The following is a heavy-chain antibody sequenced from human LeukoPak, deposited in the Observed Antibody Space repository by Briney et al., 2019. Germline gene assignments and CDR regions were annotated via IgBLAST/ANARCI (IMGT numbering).Heavy chain of an antibody. CDR1: SGSISSGSYY. CDR3: ARSRVVIISFDY. J-gene: IGHJ4*02. CDR2: IYYSGST. D-gene: IGHD3-3*01. V-gene: IGHV4-39*07. Sequence: SETLSLTCTVSSGSISSGSYYWGWIRQPPGKGLEWIGSIYYSGSTYYNPSLKSRVTISVDTSKNQFSLKLSSVTAADTAVYYCARSRVVIISFDYWGQGTLVTVSS.